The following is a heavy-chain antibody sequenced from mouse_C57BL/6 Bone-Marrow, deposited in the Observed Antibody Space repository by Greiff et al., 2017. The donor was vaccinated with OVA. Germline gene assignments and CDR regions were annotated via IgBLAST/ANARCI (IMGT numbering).Heavy chain of an antibody. Sequence: QVQLQQPGAELVKPGASVQMSCKASGYTFTSYWITWVKQRPGQGLEWIGDISPGSGSTNYNEKFKSKAKLTVDTSSSTAYMQLSSLTSEDSAVYYCARIHYLSSFDVWGTGTTVTVSS. CDR1: GYTFTSYW. CDR3: ARIHYLSSFDV. CDR2: ISPGSGST. V-gene: IGHV1-55*01. D-gene: IGHD5-5*01. J-gene: IGHJ1*03.